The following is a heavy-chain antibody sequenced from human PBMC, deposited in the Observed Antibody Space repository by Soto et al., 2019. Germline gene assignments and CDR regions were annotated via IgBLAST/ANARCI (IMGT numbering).Heavy chain of an antibody. V-gene: IGHV3-30-3*01. CDR2: ISYDGSNK. CDR3: AREPMARYYDFWSGYLDY. CDR1: GFTFSSYA. D-gene: IGHD3-3*01. Sequence: GGSLRLSCAASGFTFSSYAMHWVRQAPGKGLEWVAVISYDGSNKYYADSVKGRFTISRDNSKNTLYLQMNSLRAEDTAVYYCAREPMARYYDFWSGYLDYWGQGTLVTVSS. J-gene: IGHJ4*02.